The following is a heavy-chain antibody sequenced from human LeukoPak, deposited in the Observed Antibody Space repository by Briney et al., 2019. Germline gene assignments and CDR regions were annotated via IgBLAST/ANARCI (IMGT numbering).Heavy chain of an antibody. CDR1: GGTFSSYA. V-gene: IGHV1-69*05. J-gene: IGHJ4*02. CDR2: IIPIFGTA. Sequence: SVKVSCKASGGTFSSYAISWVRQAPGQGLEWMGRIIPIFGTANYAQKFQGRVTITTDESTSTAYMELSTLRSEDTAVYYCARVGDFWSGYYGADWGQGTLVTVSS. CDR3: ARVGDFWSGYYGAD. D-gene: IGHD3-3*01.